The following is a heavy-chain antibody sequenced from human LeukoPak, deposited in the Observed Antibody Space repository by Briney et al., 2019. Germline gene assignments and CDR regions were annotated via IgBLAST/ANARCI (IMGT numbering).Heavy chain of an antibody. V-gene: IGHV3-21*01. CDR2: ISSSSNHI. J-gene: IGHJ4*02. CDR1: GFTFSSYI. D-gene: IGHD3-10*01. CDR3: ARDLPNMVRGTRFDY. Sequence: GGSLRLSCAASGFTFSSYIMNWVRQAPGKGLEWVSSISSSSNHIYYADSMKGRFTISRDNSKNTLYLQMNSLRAEDTAVYYCARDLPNMVRGTRFDYWGQGTLVTVSS.